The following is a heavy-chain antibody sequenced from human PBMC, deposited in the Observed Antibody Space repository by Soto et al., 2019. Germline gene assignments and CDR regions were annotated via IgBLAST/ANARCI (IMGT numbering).Heavy chain of an antibody. CDR1: GFTFHTFP. CDR3: AKTDRNDWFFDF. Sequence: PVGSLILSCAASGFTFHTFPIHWVLQAPWKWLEWVSSITNNGDTIHSADSVKGRFTISRDNSRNTLYLQMNSLRVEDTAVYYCAKTDRNDWFFDFWGQGTLVPVSS. CDR2: ITNNGDTI. J-gene: IGHJ4*02. D-gene: IGHD3-9*01. V-gene: IGHV3-23*01.